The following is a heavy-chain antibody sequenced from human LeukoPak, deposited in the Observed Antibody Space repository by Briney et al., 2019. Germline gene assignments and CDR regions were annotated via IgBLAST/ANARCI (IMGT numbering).Heavy chain of an antibody. V-gene: IGHV4-59*01. D-gene: IGHD3-16*01. Sequence: SETLSLTCTVSGASTAGYYWGWIRQPPGEGLEWSGYFRNPNYNPSLKSRVTISGDTSKNQFSPKLHSVTAADTAVYYCATYRGGGGGVGYWGPGTLVIVSS. CDR2: FRNP. CDR3: ATYRGGGGGVGY. J-gene: IGHJ4*02. CDR1: GASTAGYY.